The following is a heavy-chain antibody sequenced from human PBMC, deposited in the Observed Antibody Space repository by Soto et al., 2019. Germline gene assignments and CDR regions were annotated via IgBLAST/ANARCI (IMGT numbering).Heavy chain of an antibody. CDR2: IYSSGST. Sequence: PSETLSLTCTFSVDSISSGNKYCSWIRQPPGKGLEWIGYIYSSGSTYYNPSLKSRLSISLHTSDNQFSLKFDSVTDADSAVYYCARVPSPFDYYYAMEVWGHGTTVTVSS. CDR1: VDSISSGNKY. J-gene: IGHJ6*01. CDR3: ARVPSPFDYYYAMEV. V-gene: IGHV4-30-4*01. D-gene: IGHD3-16*01.